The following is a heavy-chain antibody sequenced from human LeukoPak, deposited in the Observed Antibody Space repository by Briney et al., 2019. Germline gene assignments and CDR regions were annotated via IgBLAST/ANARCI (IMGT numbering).Heavy chain of an antibody. D-gene: IGHD6-6*01. CDR2: IYYSGST. Sequence: SETLSLTCTVSGGSISSSSYYWGWIRQPPGKGLEWIGSIYYSGSTYYNPSLKSRVTISVDTSKNQFSLKLSSVTAADTAVYYCARRLSRRASPLDYWGQGTLVTVSS. J-gene: IGHJ4*02. V-gene: IGHV4-39*01. CDR3: ARRLSRRASPLDY. CDR1: GGSISSSSYY.